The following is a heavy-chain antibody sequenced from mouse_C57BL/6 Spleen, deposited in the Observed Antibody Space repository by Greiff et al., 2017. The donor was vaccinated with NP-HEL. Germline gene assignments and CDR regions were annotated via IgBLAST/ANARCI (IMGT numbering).Heavy chain of an antibody. D-gene: IGHD2-10*01. J-gene: IGHJ2*01. CDR1: GYTFTSYW. CDR3: ARSYYSHFDY. V-gene: IGHV1-72*01. Sequence: QVQLKQPGAELVKPGASVKLSCKASGYTFTSYWMHWVKQRPGRGLEWIGRIDPNSGGTKYNEKFKSKATLTVDKPSSTAYMQLSSLTSEDSAVYYCARSYYSHFDYWGQGTTLTVSS. CDR2: IDPNSGGT.